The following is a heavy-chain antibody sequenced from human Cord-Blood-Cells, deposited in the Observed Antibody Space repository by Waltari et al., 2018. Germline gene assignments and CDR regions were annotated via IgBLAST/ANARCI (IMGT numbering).Heavy chain of an antibody. D-gene: IGHD6-19*01. CDR1: GGSISSGGYY. V-gene: IGHV4-31*03. CDR2: IYYSGST. J-gene: IGHJ3*02. CDR3: ARVLSWAGTDGRITDAFDI. Sequence: QVQLQESGPGLVKPSQTLSLTCTVSGGSISSGGYYWSWIRQHPGKGLEWIGYIYYSGSTYSNPSLKSRVTISVDTSKNQVSLKLSSVTAADTAVYYCARVLSWAGTDGRITDAFDIWGQGTMVTVSS.